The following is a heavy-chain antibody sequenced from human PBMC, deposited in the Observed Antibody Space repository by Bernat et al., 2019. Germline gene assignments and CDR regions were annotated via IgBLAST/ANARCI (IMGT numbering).Heavy chain of an antibody. CDR2: IKPDGSEK. J-gene: IGHJ4*02. D-gene: IGHD1-14*01. CDR3: ATYHPFHY. V-gene: IGHV3-7*03. Sequence: EVQLVDSGGGLVQPGGSLRLSCAASGFTFTSYWMSWVRQAPGKGLEWVATIKPDGSEKYYVDSVKGRFTISRDNAENSLYLRMNSLRAEDTAVYYCATYHPFHYWGQGTLVTVSS. CDR1: GFTFTSYW.